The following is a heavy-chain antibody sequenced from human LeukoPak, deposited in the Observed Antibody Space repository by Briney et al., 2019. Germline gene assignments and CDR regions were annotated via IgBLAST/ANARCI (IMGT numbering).Heavy chain of an antibody. CDR3: ARGRLGYCSGGSCYSYSNWFDP. Sequence: SETLSLTCAVYGGSFSGYYWSWIRQPPGKGLEWIGEINHSGSTNYNPSLKSRVTISVDTSKNQFSLKLSSVTAADTAVYYCARGRLGYCSGGSCYSYSNWFDPWGQGTLVTVSS. D-gene: IGHD2-15*01. J-gene: IGHJ5*02. CDR1: GGSFSGYY. CDR2: INHSGST. V-gene: IGHV4-34*01.